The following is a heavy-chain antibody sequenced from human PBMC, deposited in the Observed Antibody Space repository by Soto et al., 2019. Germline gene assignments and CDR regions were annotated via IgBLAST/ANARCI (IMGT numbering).Heavy chain of an antibody. CDR2: ITGNGVST. D-gene: IGHD2-8*01. Sequence: GGSLRLSCAASGFTFSIYVMIWVRQAPGKGLEWVSAITGNGVSTYYADSVKGRFTISRDNSKNTLYLQMSSLRAEDTALYYCAKGYCTTTYCLGDHWGQGTPVTVSS. CDR3: AKGYCTTTYCLGDH. J-gene: IGHJ5*02. CDR1: GFTFSIYV. V-gene: IGHV3-23*01.